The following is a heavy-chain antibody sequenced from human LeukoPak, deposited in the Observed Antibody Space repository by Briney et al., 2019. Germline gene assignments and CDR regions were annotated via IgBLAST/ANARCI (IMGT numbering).Heavy chain of an antibody. CDR2: IYSGGTT. CDR3: AREQLAGAFDI. D-gene: IGHD4-11*01. V-gene: IGHV3-53*01. J-gene: IGHJ3*02. CDR1: GFSVSSNY. Sequence: GGSLRLSCAASGFSVSSNYMNRVRQAPGKGLEWVSIIYSGGTTYYADSVKGRFTISRDNAKNSLYLQMNSLRAEDTAVYYCAREQLAGAFDIWGQGTMVTVSS.